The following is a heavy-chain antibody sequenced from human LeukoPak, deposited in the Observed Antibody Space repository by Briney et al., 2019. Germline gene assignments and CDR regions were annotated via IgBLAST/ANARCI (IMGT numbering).Heavy chain of an antibody. J-gene: IGHJ3*02. CDR2: ISSSGSTI. V-gene: IGHV3-11*01. Sequence: GGSLRLSCAASGFTFSDYYMSWIRQAPGKGLEWVSYISSSGSTIYYADSVKGRFTISRDNAKNSLYLQMNSLRAEDTAVYYCARDHDYGDYRDAFDIWGQGTMVTVSS. CDR1: GFTFSDYY. D-gene: IGHD4-17*01. CDR3: ARDHDYGDYRDAFDI.